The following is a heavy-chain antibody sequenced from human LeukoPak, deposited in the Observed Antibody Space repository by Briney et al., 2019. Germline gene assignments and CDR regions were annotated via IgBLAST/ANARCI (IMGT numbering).Heavy chain of an antibody. CDR1: GFTFSTYG. V-gene: IGHV3-30*02. J-gene: IGHJ4*02. CDR3: AKDGSGQCTYFDY. Sequence: PGGSLRLSCAASGFTFSTYGMHWVRQAPGKGLEWVAFIRYDGSSKYYTDSVKGRFTISRDNSKSTLYLQTNSLRAEDTAVYYCAKDGSGQCTYFDYWGQGTLVTVSS. D-gene: IGHD2-8*01. CDR2: IRYDGSSK.